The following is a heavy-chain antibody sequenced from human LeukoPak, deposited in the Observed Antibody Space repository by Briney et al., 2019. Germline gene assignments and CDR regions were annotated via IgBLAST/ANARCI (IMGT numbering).Heavy chain of an antibody. CDR1: GFTFSSYA. V-gene: IGHV3-23*01. CDR3: AKDSSDIYNWNRPDY. J-gene: IGHJ4*02. CDR2: ISGSGGST. D-gene: IGHD1-20*01. Sequence: PGGSLRLSCAASGFTFSSYAVSWVRQAPGKGLEWVSAISGSGGSTYYADSVKGRFTISRDNSKNTLYLQMNSLRAEDTAVYYCAKDSSDIYNWNRPDYWGQGTLVTVSS.